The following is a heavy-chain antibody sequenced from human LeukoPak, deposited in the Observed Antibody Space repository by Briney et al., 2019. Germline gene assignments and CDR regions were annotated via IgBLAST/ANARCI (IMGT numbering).Heavy chain of an antibody. D-gene: IGHD3-3*01. CDR1: GGSISSYY. Sequence: SETLSLTCTVSGGSISSYYWSWIRQPAGKGLEWIGRFYASGSNYNPSLKSRVTMSIDTSKNQFFLKLSSVTAADTAVYYCAKYYDFWSGYYDVWGQGTMLTVSS. CDR3: AKYYDFWSGYYDV. V-gene: IGHV4-4*07. J-gene: IGHJ3*01. CDR2: FYASGS.